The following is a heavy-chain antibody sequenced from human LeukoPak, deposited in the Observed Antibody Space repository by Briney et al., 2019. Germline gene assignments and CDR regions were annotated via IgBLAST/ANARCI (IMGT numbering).Heavy chain of an antibody. J-gene: IGHJ6*03. CDR1: NYYIKSAVY. CDR2: IYHSGST. Sequence: SETLSLTCVVSNYYIKSAVYWGWVGQPPGKGLEWIGSIYHSGSTYYSPSLKRPVAMSVYTSKHQFSLKMPFVTAADTAVYYCARLPLNWYMDVWGKGTTVTVSS. CDR3: ARLPLNWYMDV. D-gene: IGHD1-14*01. V-gene: IGHV4-38-2*01.